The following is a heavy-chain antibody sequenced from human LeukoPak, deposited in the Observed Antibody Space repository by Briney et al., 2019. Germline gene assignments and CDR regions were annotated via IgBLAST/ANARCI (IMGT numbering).Heavy chain of an antibody. V-gene: IGHV3-30*03. CDR3: AGYHGSGSHSGWFDP. D-gene: IGHD3-10*01. Sequence: GRSLRLSCAASGFTFSAYGMHWVRQAPGKGLEWVAVISYDGSNKFYADSVKGRFTISRDNSKNTLSLEMNSLRAADTAVYYCAGYHGSGSHSGWFDPWGQGTLVTVSS. J-gene: IGHJ5*02. CDR2: ISYDGSNK. CDR1: GFTFSAYG.